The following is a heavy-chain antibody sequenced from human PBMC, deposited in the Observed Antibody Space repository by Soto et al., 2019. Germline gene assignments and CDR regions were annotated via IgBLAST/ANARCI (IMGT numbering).Heavy chain of an antibody. CDR1: GGTFSSYA. Sequence: QVQLVQSGAEVKKPGSSVKVSCKASGGTFSSYAISWVRQAPGQGLEWRGGIIPIFGTANYAQKFQGRVTITADESTSTAYMELSSLRSEDTAVYYCARGVGLGYCSGGSCYSLDYWGQGTLVTVSS. V-gene: IGHV1-69*12. J-gene: IGHJ4*02. CDR2: IIPIFGTA. D-gene: IGHD2-15*01. CDR3: ARGVGLGYCSGGSCYSLDY.